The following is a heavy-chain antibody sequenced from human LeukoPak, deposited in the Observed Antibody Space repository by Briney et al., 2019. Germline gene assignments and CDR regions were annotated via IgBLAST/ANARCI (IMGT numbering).Heavy chain of an antibody. CDR1: GGSISSSSYY. CDR3: ARDPSTGYIAAAGTSD. Sequence: SGTLSLTCTVSGGSISSSSYYWGWIRQPPGKGLEWIGSIYYSGSTYYNPSLKSRVTISVDTSKNQFSLKLSSVTAADTAVYYCARDPSTGYIAAAGTSDWGQGTLVTVSS. V-gene: IGHV4-39*07. J-gene: IGHJ4*02. CDR2: IYYSGST. D-gene: IGHD6-13*01.